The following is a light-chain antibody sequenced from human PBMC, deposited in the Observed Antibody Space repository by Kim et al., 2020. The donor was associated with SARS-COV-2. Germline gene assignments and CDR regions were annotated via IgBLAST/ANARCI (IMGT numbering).Light chain of an antibody. Sequence: TAPRTCSGNSNSVGNQGAAWPQQHQGHPPKILFYRNNNRPSGISERLSASRSGNTASLTITGLQPEDEADYYCSAWDSSLSAWVFGGGSQLTVL. CDR3: SAWDSSLSAWV. J-gene: IGLJ3*02. V-gene: IGLV10-54*01. CDR2: RNN. CDR1: SNSVGNQG.